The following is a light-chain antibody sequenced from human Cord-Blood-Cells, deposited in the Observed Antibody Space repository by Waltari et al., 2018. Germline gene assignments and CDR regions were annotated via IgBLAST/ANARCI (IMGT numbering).Light chain of an antibody. CDR2: LGY. J-gene: IGKJ5*01. Sequence: DLVMTQSPLSLPVTPGEPASISCRSSQSLLHSNGYNYLDWYLQKPGQSPQLLVYLGYNRASGVPDRFRGLGSGTDFTLKISRVEAEDVGVYYCMQALQTPITFGQGTRLEIK. CDR3: MQALQTPIT. V-gene: IGKV2-28*01. CDR1: QSLLHSNGYNY.